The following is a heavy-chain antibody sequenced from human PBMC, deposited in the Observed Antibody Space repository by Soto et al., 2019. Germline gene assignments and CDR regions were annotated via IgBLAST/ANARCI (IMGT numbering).Heavy chain of an antibody. CDR2: IYPGDSDT. J-gene: IGHJ6*02. D-gene: IGHD5-12*01. CDR1: GYSFTSYW. CDR3: TRPAFYCIYETYHYFVMDV. V-gene: IGHV5-51*01. Sequence: GESLKISCKGSGYSFTSYWIGWVRQMPGKGLEWMGIIYPGDSDTRYSPSFQGQVTISADKSISTAYLQGSSLKASDTAMHYCTRPAFYCIYETYHYFVMDVWGQGRTMSVSS.